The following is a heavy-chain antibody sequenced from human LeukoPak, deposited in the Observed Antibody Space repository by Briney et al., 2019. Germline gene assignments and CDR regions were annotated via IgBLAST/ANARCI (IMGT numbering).Heavy chain of an antibody. CDR1: GGSISSGGYY. V-gene: IGHV4-31*03. D-gene: IGHD3-22*01. Sequence: SETLSLTCTVSGGSISSGGYYWSWIRQHPGKGLEWIGYIYYSGSTYYNPSLKSRVTISVDTSKNQFSLKLSSVTAADTAVYYCARVRDSSDYSIDYWSQGTLVTVSS. CDR2: IYYSGST. CDR3: ARVRDSSDYSIDY. J-gene: IGHJ4*02.